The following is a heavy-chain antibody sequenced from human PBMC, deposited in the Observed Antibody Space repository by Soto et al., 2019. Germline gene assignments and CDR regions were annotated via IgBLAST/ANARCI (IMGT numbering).Heavy chain of an antibody. V-gene: IGHV2-70*01. CDR3: ARHKALGIASDHFDY. Sequence: SGPTLVNPKQTLILTCAFSGFSLSRKGMSVSWIRQPPGKALEFLALIDWEEEKFYSPSLKTRLTISKDTSKNQVVLTMTNMDPVDTATYYCARHKALGIASDHFDYWGQGTLVTVSS. CDR2: IDWEEEK. CDR1: GFSLSRKGMS. D-gene: IGHD7-27*01. J-gene: IGHJ4*02.